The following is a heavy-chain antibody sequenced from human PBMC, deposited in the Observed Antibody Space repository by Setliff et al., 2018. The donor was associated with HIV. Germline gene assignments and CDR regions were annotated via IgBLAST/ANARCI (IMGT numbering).Heavy chain of an antibody. D-gene: IGHD2-2*01. V-gene: IGHV4-34*01. Sequence: TLSLTCAVYGGPLSGHYWSWIRQSPGKGLEWLGEINHSGNTHYDPSLKSRLTLSIDTSKKQFSLKLTSVTAADAAIYYCVASSSWSCRLNYWGQGTLVTVSS. CDR3: VASSSWSCRLNY. J-gene: IGHJ4*02. CDR1: GGPLSGHY. CDR2: INHSGNT.